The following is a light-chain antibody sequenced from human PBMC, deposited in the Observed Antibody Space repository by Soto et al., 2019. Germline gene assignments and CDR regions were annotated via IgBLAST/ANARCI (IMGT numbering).Light chain of an antibody. Sequence: EVVMTQSPATLSVSPGERATLSCRASQSVSSNLAWYQQKPGQAPRLLIYGASTRAAGIPVRFSGSGSATEFTLTISSLQSEDFAVYFCQHRSSWPLTFGGGTKVEI. CDR1: QSVSSN. CDR2: GAS. CDR3: QHRSSWPLT. J-gene: IGKJ4*01. V-gene: IGKV3D-15*01.